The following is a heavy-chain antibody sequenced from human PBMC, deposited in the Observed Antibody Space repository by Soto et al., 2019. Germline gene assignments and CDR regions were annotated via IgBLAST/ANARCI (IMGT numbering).Heavy chain of an antibody. D-gene: IGHD3-10*01. Sequence: QVQLQESGPGLVKPSQTLSLTCTVSGGSISSGGYYWSWIRQHPGKGLEWIGYIYYSGSTYYNPSLKSRVTISVDTSKNQFSLKLSSVTVADRAVYYCARELLWSVSEVRALDIWGQGTMVTVAS. V-gene: IGHV4-31*03. J-gene: IGHJ3*02. CDR3: ARELLWSVSEVRALDI. CDR1: GGSISSGGYY. CDR2: IYYSGST.